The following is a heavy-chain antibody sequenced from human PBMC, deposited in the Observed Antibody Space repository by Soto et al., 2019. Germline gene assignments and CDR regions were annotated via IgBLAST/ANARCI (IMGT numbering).Heavy chain of an antibody. CDR2: IDPSDSYT. Sequence: GESLKISCKGSGYSFTSYWISWVRQMPGKGLEWMGRIDPSDSYTNYSPSFQGHVTISADKSISTAYLQWSSLKASDTAMYYCARIVVVPAARKHYYYYYGMDVWGQGTTVTVSS. CDR1: GYSFTSYW. CDR3: ARIVVVPAARKHYYYYYGMDV. J-gene: IGHJ6*02. D-gene: IGHD2-2*01. V-gene: IGHV5-10-1*01.